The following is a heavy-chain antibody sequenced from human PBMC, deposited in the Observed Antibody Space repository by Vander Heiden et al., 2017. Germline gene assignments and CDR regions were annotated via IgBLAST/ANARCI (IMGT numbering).Heavy chain of an antibody. CDR3: ARVVYGGNLRAVDY. D-gene: IGHD4-17*01. J-gene: IGHJ4*02. CDR1: GFPFSRSW. Sequence: DVQLVESGGGLVQPGGSLRLSCAAPGFPFSRSWMPWVRQAPAKGLVWVSRIKNDGSSTNYANSVKGQFTISRDNAKNTLYLQMDSLRAEDTAVYYCARVVYGGNLRAVDYWGQGTMVTVSS. CDR2: IKNDGSST. V-gene: IGHV3-74*01.